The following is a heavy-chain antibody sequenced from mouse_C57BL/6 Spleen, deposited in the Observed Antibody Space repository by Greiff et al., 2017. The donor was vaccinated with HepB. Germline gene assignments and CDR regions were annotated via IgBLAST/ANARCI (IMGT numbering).Heavy chain of an antibody. Sequence: QVQLQQSGAELVRPGASVTLSCKASGYTFTDYEMHWVKQTPVHGLEWIGAIDPETGGTAYNQKFKGKAILTADKSSSTAYMELRSLTSEDSAVYYSTRNSYNNGSRAMDDWGQGTSVTVSS. J-gene: IGHJ4*01. CDR2: IDPETGGT. V-gene: IGHV1-15*01. CDR3: TRNSYNNGSRAMDD. D-gene: IGHD1-1*01. CDR1: GYTFTDYE.